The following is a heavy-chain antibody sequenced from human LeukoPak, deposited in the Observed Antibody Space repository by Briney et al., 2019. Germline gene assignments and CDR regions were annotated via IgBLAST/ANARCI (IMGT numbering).Heavy chain of an antibody. Sequence: SGGFLRLSCAASGFTFTNYGMHWVRQAPGKGLEWVAVIWNDGSNKYYADSVKGRFTISRDNSKNTLYLQMNSPRAEDTAVYYCARDMSSYGLGYWGQGTLVTVSS. CDR1: GFTFTNYG. V-gene: IGHV3-33*01. J-gene: IGHJ4*02. CDR2: IWNDGSNK. CDR3: ARDMSSYGLGY. D-gene: IGHD5-18*01.